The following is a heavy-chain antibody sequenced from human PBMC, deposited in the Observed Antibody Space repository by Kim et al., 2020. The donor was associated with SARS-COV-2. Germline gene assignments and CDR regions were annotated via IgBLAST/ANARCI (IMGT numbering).Heavy chain of an antibody. D-gene: IGHD4-17*01. CDR3: ARGLIDDYGDFDP. Sequence: YAQKFQGRVTITADESTSTAYMELSSLRSEDTAVYYCARGLIDDYGDFDPWGQGTLVTVSS. J-gene: IGHJ5*02. V-gene: IGHV1-69*01.